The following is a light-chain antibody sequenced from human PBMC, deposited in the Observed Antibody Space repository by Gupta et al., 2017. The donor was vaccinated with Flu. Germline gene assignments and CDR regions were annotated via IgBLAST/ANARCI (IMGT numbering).Light chain of an antibody. Sequence: YELTQPPSVSVSPGQTARITCSGDALPKQYAYWYQQKPGQAPVLVIYKDSERPSGIPERFSGSSSGTTVTLTISGVQAEDEADYYCQSADSSGTVVFGGGTKLTVL. J-gene: IGLJ2*01. CDR3: QSADSSGTVV. V-gene: IGLV3-25*02. CDR1: ALPKQY. CDR2: KDS.